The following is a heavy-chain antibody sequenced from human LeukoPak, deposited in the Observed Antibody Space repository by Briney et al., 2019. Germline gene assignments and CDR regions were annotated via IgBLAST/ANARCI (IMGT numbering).Heavy chain of an antibody. Sequence: GGSLRLSCAASGFTFSTYWMSWVRQAPGKGLEWVADIKQDGSEKYYVDSVKGRFTISRDNAKNSLYLQMNSLRAEDTAVYYCARREPHGDYGGKIRYYYYMDVWGKGTTITISS. CDR1: GFTFSTYW. J-gene: IGHJ6*03. CDR3: ARREPHGDYGGKIRYYYYMDV. V-gene: IGHV3-7*01. D-gene: IGHD4-23*01. CDR2: IKQDGSEK.